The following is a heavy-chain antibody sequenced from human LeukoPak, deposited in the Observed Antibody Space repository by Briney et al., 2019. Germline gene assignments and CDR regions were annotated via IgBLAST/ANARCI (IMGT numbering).Heavy chain of an antibody. CDR1: GYTFTNNG. Sequence: ASVKVSCKASGYTFTNNGISWVRQAPGQGLEWMGWISAYNGNTNYAQKFQGRVSMTTDTSTRTAYMELTSLTSDDTAVYYCARVRGYSYGDFDCWRQGTLVTVSS. CDR2: ISAYNGNT. J-gene: IGHJ4*02. CDR3: ARVRGYSYGDFDC. D-gene: IGHD5-18*01. V-gene: IGHV1-18*01.